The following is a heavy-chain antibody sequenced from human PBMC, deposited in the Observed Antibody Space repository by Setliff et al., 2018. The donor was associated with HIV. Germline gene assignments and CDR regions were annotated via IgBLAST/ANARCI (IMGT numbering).Heavy chain of an antibody. V-gene: IGHV4-61*09. CDR1: GGSISSGNYY. J-gene: IGHJ4*01. D-gene: IGHD5-12*01. Sequence: SETLSLTCTVSGGSISSGNYYWSWIRQPAGKGLEWIGHIYSSGSTNYNPSFRSRVTISVDSSENQFSLKLSSVTAADTAVYYCARDARWLQFPYFDYWGQGTLVTVSS. CDR3: ARDARWLQFPYFDY. CDR2: IYSSGST.